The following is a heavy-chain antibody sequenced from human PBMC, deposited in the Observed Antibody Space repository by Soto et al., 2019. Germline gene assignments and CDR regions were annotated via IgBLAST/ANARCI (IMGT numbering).Heavy chain of an antibody. Sequence: HPGGSLRLSCSASGFTFSMFSMHWVRQAPGKGLEYVSGISSNGDSTYYADSVKGRFTISRDNSKNTLYLQMSSLRAVDTAVYYCVHPRSTVQIPPTWGQGTPVTVSS. V-gene: IGHV3-64D*06. D-gene: IGHD4-17*01. CDR1: GFTFSMFS. CDR3: VHPRSTVQIPPT. J-gene: IGHJ5*02. CDR2: ISSNGDST.